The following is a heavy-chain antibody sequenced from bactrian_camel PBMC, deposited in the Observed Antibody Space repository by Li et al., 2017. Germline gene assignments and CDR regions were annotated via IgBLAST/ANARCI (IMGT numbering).Heavy chain of an antibody. CDR3: AAGPLFTGGVGSSKRDCRYEY. Sequence: VQLVESGGGSVQTGGSLRLSCAASGYTYSSAYMAWFRQAPGKEREAVATFYTGAGSTYYAASVKGRFTISLDSFKDTVYLQMDSLKPEDTATYLCAAGPLFTGGVGSSKRDCRYEYWGRGTQVTVS. CDR1: GYTYSSAY. J-gene: IGHJ4*01. CDR2: FYTGAGST. D-gene: IGHD2*01. V-gene: IGHV3S40*01.